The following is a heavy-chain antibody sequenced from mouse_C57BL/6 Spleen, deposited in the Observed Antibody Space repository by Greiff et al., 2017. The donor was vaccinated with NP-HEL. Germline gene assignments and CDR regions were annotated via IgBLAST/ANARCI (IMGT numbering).Heavy chain of an antibody. Sequence: QVQLQQPGAELVMPGASVKLSCKASGYTFTSYWMHWVKQRPGQGLEWIGEIDPSDSYTNYNQKFKGKSTLTVDKSSSTAYMQLSSLTSEGSAVYYCARRTYYDYDEGSWFAYWGQGTLVTVSA. D-gene: IGHD2-4*01. CDR2: IDPSDSYT. V-gene: IGHV1-69*01. CDR3: ARRTYYDYDEGSWFAY. CDR1: GYTFTSYW. J-gene: IGHJ3*01.